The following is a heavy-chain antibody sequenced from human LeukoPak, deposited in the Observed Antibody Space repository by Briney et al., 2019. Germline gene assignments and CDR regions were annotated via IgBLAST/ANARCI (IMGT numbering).Heavy chain of an antibody. D-gene: IGHD2/OR15-2a*01. J-gene: IGHJ6*03. V-gene: IGHV1-8*01. CDR2: MNPNSGNT. CDR3: ARVGPSDSTYDYYYMDV. Sequence: PSVKVSCKASGYTFTSYDIYWVRQATGQGLEWMGWMNPNSGNTGYAQKFQGRVTMTRNTSISTAYMELSSLRSEDTAVYYCARVGPSDSTYDYYYMDVWGKGTTVTVSS. CDR1: GYTFTSYD.